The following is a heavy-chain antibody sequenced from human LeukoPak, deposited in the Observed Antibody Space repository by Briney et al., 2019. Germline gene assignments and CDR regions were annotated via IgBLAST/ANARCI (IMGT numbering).Heavy chain of an antibody. Sequence: SETLSLTCTVSGGSISSYYWSWIRQPPGKGLEWIGYIYYSGSTNYNPSLKSRVTISVDTSKNQFSLKLSSVTAADTAVYYCARDGYCSSTSCYWSGMDVWGQGTTVTVSS. J-gene: IGHJ6*02. CDR3: ARDGYCSSTSCYWSGMDV. V-gene: IGHV4-59*01. CDR1: GGSISSYY. CDR2: IYYSGST. D-gene: IGHD2-2*03.